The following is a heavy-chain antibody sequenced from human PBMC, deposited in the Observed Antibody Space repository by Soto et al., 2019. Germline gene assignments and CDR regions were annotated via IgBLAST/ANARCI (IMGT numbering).Heavy chain of an antibody. CDR3: ARDWGYSYGPNPYYYYGMDV. V-gene: IGHV5-10-1*01. D-gene: IGHD5-18*01. Sequence: QIPEKGLEWMGRIDPSDSYTNYSPSFQGHVTISADKSISTAYLQWSSLKASDTAVYYCARDWGYSYGPNPYYYYGMDVWGQGTTVTVSS. CDR2: IDPSDSYT. J-gene: IGHJ6*02.